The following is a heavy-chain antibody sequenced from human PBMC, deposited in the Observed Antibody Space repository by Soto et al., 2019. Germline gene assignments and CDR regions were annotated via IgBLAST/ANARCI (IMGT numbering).Heavy chain of an antibody. J-gene: IGHJ5*02. V-gene: IGHV4-34*01. CDR2: INHSGST. Sequence: SETLSLTCAVYGGSFSGYYWSWIRQPPGKGLEWIGEINHSGSTNYNPSLKSRVTISVDTSQNQFSLKLSSVTAADTAVHYCARGGPYSSSWGQTNWFDPWGQGTLVTVSS. CDR1: GGSFSGYY. CDR3: ARGGPYSSSWGQTNWFDP. D-gene: IGHD6-13*01.